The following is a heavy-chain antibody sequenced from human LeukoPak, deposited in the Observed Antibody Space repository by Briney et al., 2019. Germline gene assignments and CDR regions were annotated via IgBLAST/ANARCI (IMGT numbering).Heavy chain of an antibody. D-gene: IGHD6-6*01. CDR2: IYPGDSDT. V-gene: IGHV5-51*01. CDR1: GYSFTSYW. Sequence: PGESLQISCKGSGYSFTSYWIGWVRQLPGKGLEWMGIIYPGDSDTRYSPSFQGQVTISADKSISTAYLQWSSLKASDTAMYYCARQTAAYSSSSEYYYYGMDVWGQGTTVTVSS. CDR3: ARQTAAYSSSSEYYYYGMDV. J-gene: IGHJ6*02.